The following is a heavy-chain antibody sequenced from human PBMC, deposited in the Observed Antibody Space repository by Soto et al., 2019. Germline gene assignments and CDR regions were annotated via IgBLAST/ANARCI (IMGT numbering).Heavy chain of an antibody. CDR2: IYPGDSDT. CDR3: ARHAPIVGATREGWFDP. V-gene: IGHV5-51*01. CDR1: GYSFTSYW. D-gene: IGHD1-26*01. J-gene: IGHJ5*02. Sequence: EVQLVQSGAEVKKPGESLKISCKGSGYSFTSYWIGWARQMPGKGLEWMGIIYPGDSDTRYSPSFQGQVTISADKSISTAYLQWSSLKASDTAMYYCARHAPIVGATREGWFDPWGQGTLVTVSS.